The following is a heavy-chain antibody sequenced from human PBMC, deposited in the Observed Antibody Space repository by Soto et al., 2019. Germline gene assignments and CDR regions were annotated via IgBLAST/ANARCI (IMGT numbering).Heavy chain of an antibody. V-gene: IGHV4-39*01. CDR2: IYYSGST. D-gene: IGHD6-13*01. CDR1: GGSISSSIYY. J-gene: IGHJ6*02. CDR3: ARQGSSYATYYYGMDV. Sequence: SETLSLTCTVSGGSISSSIYYWGWIRQPPGKGLEWIGSIYYSGSTYYNPSLKSRVTISVDTSKNQFSLKLSSVTAADTAVYYCARQGSSYATYYYGMDVWGQGTTVTVSS.